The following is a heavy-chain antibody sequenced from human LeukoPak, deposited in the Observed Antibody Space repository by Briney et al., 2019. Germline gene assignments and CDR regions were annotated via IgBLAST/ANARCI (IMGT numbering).Heavy chain of an antibody. D-gene: IGHD5-18*01. V-gene: IGHV4-4*07. CDR1: GGSISSYY. CDR3: ARESTKLWYMRPLYYFDY. CDR2: IYTSGST. Sequence: PSETLSLTCTVSGGSISSYYWSWIRQPAGKGLEWIGRIYTSGSTNYNPSLKSRVTMSVDTSKNQFSLKLSSVTAADTAVYYCARESTKLWYMRPLYYFDYWGQGTLVTVSS. J-gene: IGHJ4*02.